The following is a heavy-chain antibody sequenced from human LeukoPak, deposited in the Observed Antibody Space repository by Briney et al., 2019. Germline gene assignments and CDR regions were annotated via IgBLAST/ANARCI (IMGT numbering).Heavy chain of an antibody. CDR3: ARSNVLRFLEWSPGAFDI. J-gene: IGHJ3*02. CDR2: IYPGDSDT. Sequence: KPGESLKISCKGSGYSFTSYWIGWVRQMPGKGLEWMGIIYPGDSDTRYSPSFQGQVTISADKSISTAYLQWSSLKASDTAMYYCARSNVLRFLEWSPGAFDIWGQGTMVTVSS. CDR1: GYSFTSYW. D-gene: IGHD3-3*01. V-gene: IGHV5-51*01.